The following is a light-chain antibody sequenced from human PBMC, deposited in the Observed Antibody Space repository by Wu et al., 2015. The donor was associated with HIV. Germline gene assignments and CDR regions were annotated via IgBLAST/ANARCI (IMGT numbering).Light chain of an antibody. CDR3: QHSYNTPGYT. V-gene: IGKV1-39*01. J-gene: IGKJ2*01. CDR1: QSISSY. Sequence: DIQMTQSPSSLSASVGDRVTISCRASQSISSYLNWYQLKPGKAPNLLIYGASSLQSGVPSRFSGSGSGTDFTLTISNLQPEDFATYYCQHSYNTPGYTFGQGTMLEIK. CDR2: GAS.